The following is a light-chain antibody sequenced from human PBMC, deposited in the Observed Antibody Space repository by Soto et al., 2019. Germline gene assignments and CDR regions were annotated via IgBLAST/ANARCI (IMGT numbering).Light chain of an antibody. CDR2: AAS. CDR1: QSISSY. CDR3: QQSYSTPRT. Sequence: DIPMTQSPSSLSASVGDRVTITCRASQSISSYLNWYQQKPWKAPKLLIYAASSLQSGVPSRFSGSGSGTDFTLTISSLQPEDFATYYGQQSYSTPRTFGQGTKVEIK. J-gene: IGKJ1*01. V-gene: IGKV1-39*01.